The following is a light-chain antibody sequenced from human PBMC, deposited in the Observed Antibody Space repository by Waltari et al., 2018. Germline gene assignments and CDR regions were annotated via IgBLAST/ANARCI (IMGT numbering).Light chain of an antibody. Sequence: QLVLTQAPSASASLGASVTLTCTLSSGHSNYVIEWNQQQPEKGPRYLIRLNNDGSHRKGDGIPDRFSGSRSGAECYLTISSLQSEDEADYYCQTWGTGVVVFGGGTKLTVL. V-gene: IGLV4-69*01. J-gene: IGLJ3*02. CDR1: SGHSNYV. CDR3: QTWGTGVVV. CDR2: LNNDGSH.